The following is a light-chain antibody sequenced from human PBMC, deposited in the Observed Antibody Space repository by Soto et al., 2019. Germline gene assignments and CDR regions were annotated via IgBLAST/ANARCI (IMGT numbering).Light chain of an antibody. V-gene: IGLV2-14*01. CDR2: DVT. J-gene: IGLJ1*01. CDR1: SSDVGGYNS. CDR3: SSFTGSITYV. Sequence: QSVLTQPASVSGSPGQSITISCTGTSSDVGGYNSVSWYRQDPGKAPKLIIYDVTYRPSGVSNRFSGSKSGNTASLTISGLQSEDEADHHCSSFTGSITYVFGTGTKVTVL.